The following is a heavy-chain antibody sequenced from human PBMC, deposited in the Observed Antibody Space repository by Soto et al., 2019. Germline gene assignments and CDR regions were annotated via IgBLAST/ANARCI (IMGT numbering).Heavy chain of an antibody. CDR2: ISGSGGST. Sequence: EVQLLESGGGWVQPGGFLRLSCAASGFTFRNYAMSWVRQAPGKGLECVSTISGSGGSTYYADSVKGRFTISRDNSQNTLYLQMNSLRAEDTDVYYCAKTTVIVGYYYGMDVWGQGTTVTVSS. CDR3: AKTTVIVGYYYGMDV. D-gene: IGHD1-26*01. V-gene: IGHV3-23*01. CDR1: GFTFRNYA. J-gene: IGHJ6*02.